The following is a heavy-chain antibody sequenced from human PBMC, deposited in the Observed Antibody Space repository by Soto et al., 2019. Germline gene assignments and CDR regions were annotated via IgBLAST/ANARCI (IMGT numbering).Heavy chain of an antibody. Sequence: GASVKVSCKASGYTFINYYIHWVRQAPGQGLEWMGIFNPTSGSTNYAQKFQGRVTLTMDTSTRTVYMELSSLRSDDTAVYYCARWTSSAWGDYFDYWGQGTLVTVSS. V-gene: IGHV1-46*01. J-gene: IGHJ4*02. D-gene: IGHD6-19*01. CDR3: ARWTSSAWGDYFDY. CDR1: GYTFINYY. CDR2: FNPTSGST.